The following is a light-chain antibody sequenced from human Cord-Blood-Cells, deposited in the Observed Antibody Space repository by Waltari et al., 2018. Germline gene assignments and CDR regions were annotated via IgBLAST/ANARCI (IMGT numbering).Light chain of an antibody. J-gene: IGLJ1*01. CDR1: SSDVGSYNL. CDR3: CSYAGSSTYYV. V-gene: IGLV2-23*01. Sequence: QSALTQPASVSGSPGQSSTISCTGTSSDVGSYNLVSWYQQHPGKAPKLMIYEGSKRTAGVANRCSGSKSGNTASLTISGLQAEDEADYYCCSYAGSSTYYVFGTGTKVTVL. CDR2: EGS.